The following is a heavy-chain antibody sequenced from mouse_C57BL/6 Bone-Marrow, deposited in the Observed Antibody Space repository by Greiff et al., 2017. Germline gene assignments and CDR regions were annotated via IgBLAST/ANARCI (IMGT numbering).Heavy chain of an antibody. Sequence: VQLQQSGAELVRPGTSVKVSCKASGYAFTNYLIEWVKQRPGQGLEWIGVINPGSGGTNYNEKFKGKATLTADKSSSTAYMQLRSLTSADSAVYFCARSGVTTVAWYFDVWGTGTTVTVSS. V-gene: IGHV1-54*01. CDR1: GYAFTNYL. CDR2: INPGSGGT. CDR3: ARSGVTTVAWYFDV. D-gene: IGHD1-1*01. J-gene: IGHJ1*03.